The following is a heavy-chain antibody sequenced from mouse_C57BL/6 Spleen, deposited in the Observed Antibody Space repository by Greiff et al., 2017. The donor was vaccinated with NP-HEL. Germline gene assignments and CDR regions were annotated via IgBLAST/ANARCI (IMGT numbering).Heavy chain of an antibody. CDR2: ILPGSGST. CDR3: ARFYVYYDSRRGYAMDY. D-gene: IGHD2-4*01. J-gene: IGHJ4*01. V-gene: IGHV1-9*01. Sequence: VQLQQSGAELMKPGASVKLSCKATGYTFTGYWIEWVKQRPGHGLEWIGEILPGSGSTNYNEKFKGKATFTAGTSSNTAYMQLSSLTTEDSAIYYCARFYVYYDSRRGYAMDYWGQGTSVTVSS. CDR1: GYTFTGYW.